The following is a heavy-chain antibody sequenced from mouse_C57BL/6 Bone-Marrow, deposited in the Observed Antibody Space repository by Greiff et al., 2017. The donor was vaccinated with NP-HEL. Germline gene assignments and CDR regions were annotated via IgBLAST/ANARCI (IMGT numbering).Heavy chain of an antibody. V-gene: IGHV1-22*01. J-gene: IGHJ3*01. CDR2: INPNNGGT. Sequence: VHVKQSGPELVKPGASVKMSCKASGYTFTDYNMHWVKQSHGKSLEWIGYINPNNGGTSYNQKFKGKATLTVNKSSSTAYMELRSLTSEDSAVYYCARGGWLLRFAYWGQGTLVTVSA. D-gene: IGHD2-3*01. CDR1: GYTFTDYN. CDR3: ARGGWLLRFAY.